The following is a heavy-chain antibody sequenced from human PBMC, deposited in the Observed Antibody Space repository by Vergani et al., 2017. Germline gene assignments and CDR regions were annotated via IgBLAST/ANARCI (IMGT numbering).Heavy chain of an antibody. J-gene: IGHJ2*01. CDR2: INYVGRT. CDR1: GGSINPSSSF. CDR3: ARGREDNWYFDL. D-gene: IGHD3-10*01. Sequence: QLQLQESCPGLVKPSETLSLICTVPGGSINPSSSFWGWIRQSPGNGLEWLGSINYVGRTYYIPSLQSRATVFVDTSKNQFSLNLTSVTAADTAVYYCARGREDNWYFDLWGRGTLVTVSS. V-gene: IGHV4-39*01.